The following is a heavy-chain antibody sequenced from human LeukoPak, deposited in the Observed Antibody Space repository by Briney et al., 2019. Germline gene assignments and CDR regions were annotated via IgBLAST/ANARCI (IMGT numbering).Heavy chain of an antibody. D-gene: IGHD2-15*01. V-gene: IGHV3-33*01. CDR1: GFTFSSYG. J-gene: IGHJ6*02. CDR2: IWYDGSNK. CDR3: AGELGYCSGGSCYSDGMDV. Sequence: GGSLRLSCAASGFTFSSYGMHWVRQAPGKGLEWVAVIWYDGSNKYYADSVKGRFTISRDNSKNTLYLQMNSLRAEDTAVYYCAGELGYCSGGSCYSDGMDVWGQGTTVTVSS.